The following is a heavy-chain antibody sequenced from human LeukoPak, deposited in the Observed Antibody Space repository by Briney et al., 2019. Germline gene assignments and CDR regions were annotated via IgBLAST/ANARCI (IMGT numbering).Heavy chain of an antibody. D-gene: IGHD5-24*01. CDR3: TRDSPWLPDPY. CDR2: MNTDGSDT. V-gene: IGHV3-74*03. CDR1: GFTFSTFW. J-gene: IGHJ4*02. Sequence: GGSLRLSCAASGFTFSTFWMHWVRQAPGKGLVWVSRMNTDGSDTTYADSVKGRFTISRDNARNTLYLQMNSLRADDTAIYYCTRDSPWLPDPYWGQGTLVTVSS.